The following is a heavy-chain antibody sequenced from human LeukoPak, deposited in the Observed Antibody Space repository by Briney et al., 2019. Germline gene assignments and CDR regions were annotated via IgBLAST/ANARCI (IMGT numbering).Heavy chain of an antibody. J-gene: IGHJ4*02. CDR2: IYYSGST. Sequence: PSETLSLTCTVSGGSISSSSYYWGWIRQPPGKGLEWIGSIYYSGSTYYNPSLKSRVTISVDTSKNQFSLKLSSVTAADTAVYYCARGEYSSSSRCFDYWGQGTLVTVSS. D-gene: IGHD6-6*01. V-gene: IGHV4-39*07. CDR3: ARGEYSSSSRCFDY. CDR1: GGSISSSSYY.